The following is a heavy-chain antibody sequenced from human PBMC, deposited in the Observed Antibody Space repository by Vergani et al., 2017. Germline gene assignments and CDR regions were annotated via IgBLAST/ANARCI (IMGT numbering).Heavy chain of an antibody. Sequence: QVQLVESGGGVVQPGRSLRLSCAASGFTFSSYGMHWVRQAPGKGLEWVAVISYDGSNKYYADSEKGRFTISRDNSKNTLYLQMNSLRAEDTAVYYCAKDLGGAAAGTDYWGQGTLVTVSS. CDR2: ISYDGSNK. V-gene: IGHV3-30*18. D-gene: IGHD6-13*01. CDR1: GFTFSSYG. J-gene: IGHJ4*02. CDR3: AKDLGGAAAGTDY.